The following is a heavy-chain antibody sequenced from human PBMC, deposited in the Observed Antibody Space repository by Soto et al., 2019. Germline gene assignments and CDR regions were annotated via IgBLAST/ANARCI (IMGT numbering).Heavy chain of an antibody. CDR3: ATSEGRDGYSFDY. D-gene: IGHD5-12*01. V-gene: IGHV1-69*13. CDR1: GVTFTRQE. CDR2: INPMFGTP. J-gene: IGHJ4*02. Sequence: GASVKVSCKASGVTFTRQEMRWVRQATGQGLEWMRGINPMFGTPHYAEKFQNRVTITGDESTGTAYLELSSLTSEDTAVYYCATSEGRDGYSFDYWGPGTLVTVSS.